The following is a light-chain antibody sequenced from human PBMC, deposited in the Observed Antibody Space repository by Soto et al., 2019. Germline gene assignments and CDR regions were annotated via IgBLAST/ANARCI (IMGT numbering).Light chain of an antibody. V-gene: IGKV1-5*03. J-gene: IGKJ1*01. CDR2: KAS. CDR3: QHYNSYSEA. CDR1: QTISSW. Sequence: DIQMTQSPSTLYGSVGDRVTITCRASQTISSWLAWYQQKPGKAPKLLIYKASTLKSGVPSRFSGSGSGTEFTLTISSLQPDDFATYYCQHYNSYSEAFGQGTNVDIK.